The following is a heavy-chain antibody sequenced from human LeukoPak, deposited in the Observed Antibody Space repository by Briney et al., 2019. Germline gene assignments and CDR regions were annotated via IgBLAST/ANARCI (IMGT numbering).Heavy chain of an antibody. CDR1: GYTXTGYY. CDR3: ARDPTGYYDSSGHDAFDI. J-gene: IGHJ3*02. D-gene: IGHD3-22*01. V-gene: IGHV1-2*02. CDR2: INPNSGGT. Sequence: ASVKVSCKASGYTXTGYYMHWVRRAPGQGLEWMGWINPNSGGTNYAQKFQGRVTMTRDTSISTAYMELSRLRSDDTAVYYCARDPTGYYDSSGHDAFDIWGQGTMVTVSS.